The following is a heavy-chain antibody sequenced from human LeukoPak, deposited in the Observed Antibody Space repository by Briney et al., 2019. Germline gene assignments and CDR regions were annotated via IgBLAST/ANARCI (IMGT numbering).Heavy chain of an antibody. CDR2: IRPSGDNT. D-gene: IGHD4/OR15-4a*01. J-gene: IGHJ4*02. CDR1: GFTFSSYD. V-gene: IGHV3-23*01. CDR3: ARRAGAYSHPYDY. Sequence: GGSLRLSCAASGFTFSSYDMTWVRQAPGRGLEWFSSIRPSGDNTYYGDSVKGRFTISRDNSKNTLYLQMNSLRAEDTAVYYCARRAGAYSHPYDYWGQGTLVTVSS.